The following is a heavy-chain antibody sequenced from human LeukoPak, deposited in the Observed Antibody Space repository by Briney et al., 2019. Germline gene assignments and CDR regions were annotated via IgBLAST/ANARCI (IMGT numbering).Heavy chain of an antibody. CDR2: IKSKNDGGTK. V-gene: IGHV3-15*01. J-gene: IGHJ4*02. D-gene: IGHD3-9*01. CDR1: GFTFSNAW. CDR3: TTRKYDILTGHVDY. Sequence: GGSLRLSCAASGFTFSNAWMSWVRQTPGRGVWWGGRIKSKNDGGTKDYAAPVKGRFTISRDDSKNTLYLQMNSLKTEDTAVYYCTTRKYDILTGHVDYWGQGTLVTVSS.